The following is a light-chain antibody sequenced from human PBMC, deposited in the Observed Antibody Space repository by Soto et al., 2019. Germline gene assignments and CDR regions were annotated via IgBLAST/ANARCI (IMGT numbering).Light chain of an antibody. Sequence: QSALTQPASVSGSPGQSITISCTGTSSDVGSYNRVSWYQQHPGKAPKLMIYGVNKRPSGVSNRFSGSKSGNTASLTISGLQAEDEADYYCCSYAGIGTFYVFGTGTKVTVL. CDR3: CSYAGIGTFYV. CDR1: SSDVGSYNR. J-gene: IGLJ1*01. CDR2: GVN. V-gene: IGLV2-23*02.